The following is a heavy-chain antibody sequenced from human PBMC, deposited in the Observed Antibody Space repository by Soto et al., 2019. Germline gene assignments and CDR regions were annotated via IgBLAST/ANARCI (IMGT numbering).Heavy chain of an antibody. Sequence: SETLSLTCTVSGGSISSGGYYWIRHPQHPGQGLEWIVYIYYSGSTYYNPSLKSRVTISVDTTKNPFSLKLSSVTAADTAVYYCARADSNYDSSGFLFDYWGQGTLVTVSS. CDR2: IYYSGST. D-gene: IGHD3-22*01. J-gene: IGHJ4*02. CDR1: GGSISSGGYY. CDR3: ARADSNYDSSGFLFDY. V-gene: IGHV4-31*03.